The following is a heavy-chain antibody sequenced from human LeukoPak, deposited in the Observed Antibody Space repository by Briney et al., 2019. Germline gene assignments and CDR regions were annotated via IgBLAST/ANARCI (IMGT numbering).Heavy chain of an antibody. CDR2: IWYDGTNK. CDR1: GVSFSSHG. CDR3: ARGAHYYGSGGFDY. J-gene: IGHJ4*02. V-gene: IGHV3-33*01. D-gene: IGHD3-10*01. Sequence: GRSLRLSCAAYGVSFSSHGMHWVRQAPGKGLEWVAVIWYDGTNKYHADSVKGRFTISRDNAKNSLYLQMNSLRAEDTAAYYCARGAHYYGSGGFDYWGQGTLVTVSS.